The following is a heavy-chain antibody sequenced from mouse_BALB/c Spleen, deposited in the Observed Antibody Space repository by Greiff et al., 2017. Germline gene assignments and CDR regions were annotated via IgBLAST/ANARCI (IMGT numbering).Heavy chain of an antibody. CDR2: IYPSDSYT. D-gene: IGHD2-3*01. Sequence: QVQLQQPGAELVRPGASVKLSCKASGYTFTSYWINWVKQRPGQGLEWIGNIYPSDSYTNYNQKFKDKATLTVDKSSSTAYMQLSSPTSEDSAVYYCTRGLLPLYAMDYWGQGTSVTVSS. J-gene: IGHJ4*01. V-gene: IGHV1-69*02. CDR3: TRGLLPLYAMDY. CDR1: GYTFTSYW.